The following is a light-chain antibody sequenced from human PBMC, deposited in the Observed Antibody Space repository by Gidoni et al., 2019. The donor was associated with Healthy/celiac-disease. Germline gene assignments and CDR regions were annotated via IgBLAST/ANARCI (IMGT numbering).Light chain of an antibody. V-gene: IGKV3-11*01. J-gene: IGKJ1*01. CDR3: QQRSNWPT. CDR2: DAS. Sequence: VLTQSPATLSLSPGESATLSCRASQSVSSYLAWYQQKPGQAPRLLIYDASNRATGIPARFSGSGSGTDFTLTISSLEPEDFAVYYCQQRSNWPTFGQGTKVEIK. CDR1: QSVSSY.